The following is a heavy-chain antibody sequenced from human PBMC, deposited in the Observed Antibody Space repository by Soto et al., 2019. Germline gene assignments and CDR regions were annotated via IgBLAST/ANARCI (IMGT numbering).Heavy chain of an antibody. CDR2: INPSDGGT. Sequence: ASVKVSCKTSGYTFTNYHIHWVRQAPGQGLEWLGIINPSDGGTGYAQKFQGRVTMTRDMSTSTVYMEMSSLRSEDTAVYCCARVAHQSLDFWGLGTLVTVSS. D-gene: IGHD5-12*01. J-gene: IGHJ4*02. CDR3: ARVAHQSLDF. V-gene: IGHV1-46*01. CDR1: GYTFTNYH.